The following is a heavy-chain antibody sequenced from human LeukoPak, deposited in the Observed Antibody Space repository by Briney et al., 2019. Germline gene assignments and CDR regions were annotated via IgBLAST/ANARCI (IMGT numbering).Heavy chain of an antibody. CDR3: AKLFESGTYNNFFHY. J-gene: IGHJ4*02. V-gene: IGHV3-23*01. CDR1: GFTFADYA. D-gene: IGHD3-10*01. CDR2: ITATSSST. Sequence: GGSLRLSCTTSGFTFADYAMSWFRQAPGKGLEWVSAITATSSSTHDADSVQGRFTTSRDNSKNTLYLQMNSLRPEDTAIYYCAKLFESGTYNNFFHYWGQGTLVTVSS.